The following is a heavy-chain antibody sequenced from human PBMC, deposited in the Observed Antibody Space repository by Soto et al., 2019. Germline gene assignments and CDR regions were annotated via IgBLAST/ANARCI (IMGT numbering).Heavy chain of an antibody. Sequence: SETLSLTCTVSGGSISSYYWSWIRQPPGKGLEWIGYIYYSGSTNYNPSLKSRVTISVDTSKNQFSLKLSSVTAADTAVYYCARCQYYDFWSGCNYGMDVWGQGTTVTVSS. CDR1: GGSISSYY. CDR2: IYYSGST. D-gene: IGHD3-3*01. V-gene: IGHV4-59*01. CDR3: ARCQYYDFWSGCNYGMDV. J-gene: IGHJ6*02.